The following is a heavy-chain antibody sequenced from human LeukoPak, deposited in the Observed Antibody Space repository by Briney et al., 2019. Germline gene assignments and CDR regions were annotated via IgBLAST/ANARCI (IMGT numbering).Heavy chain of an antibody. CDR1: GYSITRGYN. J-gene: IGHJ4*02. Sequence: SETLSLTCTVSGYSITRGYNWGWVRQSPGKGLEWIASISHAGDTYYNPSLKSRVTISVDTSKDHFSLNLASVTAPDTAVYFCGRGEVGEFDHWGQGTLVTVSS. CDR3: GRGEVGEFDH. D-gene: IGHD1-26*01. V-gene: IGHV4-38-2*02. CDR2: ISHAGDT.